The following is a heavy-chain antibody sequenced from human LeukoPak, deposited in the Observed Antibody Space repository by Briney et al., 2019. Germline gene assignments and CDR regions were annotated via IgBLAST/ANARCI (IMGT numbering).Heavy chain of an antibody. J-gene: IGHJ4*02. V-gene: IGHV4-34*01. CDR2: INHSGST. CDR1: GGSFSGYY. CDR3: ARGQRRGIVVVPAAIRSFDY. D-gene: IGHD2-2*02. Sequence: PSETLSLTCAVYGGSFSGYYWSWIRQPPGKGLEWIGEINHSGSTNYNPSPKSRVTISVDTSKNQFSLKLSSVTAADTAVYYCARGQRRGIVVVPAAIRSFDYWGQGTLVTVSS.